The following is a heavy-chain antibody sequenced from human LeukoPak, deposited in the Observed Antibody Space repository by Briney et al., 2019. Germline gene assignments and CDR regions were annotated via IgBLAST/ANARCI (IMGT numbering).Heavy chain of an antibody. CDR1: GFAFKTYA. V-gene: IGHV3-23*01. CDR2: ISGSGAIT. D-gene: IGHD5-18*01. J-gene: IGHJ4*02. Sequence: GGSLRLSCAASGFAFKTYAMSWVRQAPGKGLEWVSAISGSGAITYYADSVKGRCTISRDNSENTLYVQMNRLRAEDTAVYYCAKDIAQGYTFGSIEQDYWGQGTLVTVSS. CDR3: AKDIAQGYTFGSIEQDY.